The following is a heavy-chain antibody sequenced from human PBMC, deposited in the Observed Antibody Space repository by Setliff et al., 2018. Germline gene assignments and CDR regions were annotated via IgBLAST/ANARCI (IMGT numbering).Heavy chain of an antibody. CDR1: GDSFSDYY. CDR3: ARTHCTTTSCFYFHY. CDR2: ISHGVST. J-gene: IGHJ4*02. D-gene: IGHD2-2*01. V-gene: IGHV4-30-4*01. Sequence: SETLSLTCAVYGDSFSDYYWSWIRQPPGKGLEYIGHISHGVSTSYSPSLQSRLSISADTSKNQFSLKLTSVTAADTAVYYCARTHCTTTSCFYFHYWGQGTLVTVSS.